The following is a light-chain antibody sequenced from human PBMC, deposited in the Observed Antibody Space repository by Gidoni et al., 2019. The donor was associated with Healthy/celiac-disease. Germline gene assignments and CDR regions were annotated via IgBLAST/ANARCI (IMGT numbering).Light chain of an antibody. J-gene: IGKJ4*01. CDR3: QQANSFPLT. V-gene: IGKV1-12*01. CDR2: AAS. CDR1: QDSRSW. Sequence: DIQMTQSPSSVSAYVGDRVTITCRASQDSRSWLAWYQQKPGKAPKLLISAASSLQSGVPSRFRGRGSGTDFTLTISRLQHEDSATYYCQQANSFPLTFGGGTKVEIK.